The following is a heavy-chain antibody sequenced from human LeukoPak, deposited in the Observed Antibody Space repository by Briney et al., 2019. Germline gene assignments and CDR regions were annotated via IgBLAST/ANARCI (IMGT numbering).Heavy chain of an antibody. D-gene: IGHD2-2*01. CDR2: ISGSGGST. CDR3: AKDHSSLYQLLLYPQAFDP. Sequence: PGGSLRLSCAASGFTFSSYGMSWVRQAPGKGLEWVSAISGSGGSTYYADSVKGRFTISRDNSKNTLYLQMNSLRAEDTAVYYCAKDHSSLYQLLLYPQAFDPWGQGTLVTVSS. J-gene: IGHJ5*02. CDR1: GFTFSSYG. V-gene: IGHV3-23*01.